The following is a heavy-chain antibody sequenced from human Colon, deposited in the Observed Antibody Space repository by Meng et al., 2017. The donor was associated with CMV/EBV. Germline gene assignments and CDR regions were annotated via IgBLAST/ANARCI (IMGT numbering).Heavy chain of an antibody. CDR3: ARGRGDLWFGEPKYWFDS. D-gene: IGHD3-10*01. V-gene: IGHV1-69*10. CDR2: IIPILRIT. Sequence: SVKVSCKASGLTFSNSTVHWVRQAPGQGLECMGGIIPILRITKYAQKFQGRVTITADKSTSTAYMELRSLRSEDTAVYYCARGRGDLWFGEPKYWFDSWGQGTLVTVSS. J-gene: IGHJ5*01. CDR1: GLTFSNST.